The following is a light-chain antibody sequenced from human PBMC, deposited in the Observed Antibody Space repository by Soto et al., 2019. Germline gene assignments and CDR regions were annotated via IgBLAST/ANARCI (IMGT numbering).Light chain of an antibody. CDR2: GAS. V-gene: IGKV3-15*01. J-gene: IGKJ1*01. CDR3: QQYNNWPPWT. CDR1: QSVSSD. Sequence: MTQSPSSVSASVGDRATLSCRASQSVSSDLAWYQEKPGQAPRLLIYGASARATGIPARFSGSGSGTEFTLTISSLQSEDFAVYYCQQYNNWPPWTFGQGTKVEIK.